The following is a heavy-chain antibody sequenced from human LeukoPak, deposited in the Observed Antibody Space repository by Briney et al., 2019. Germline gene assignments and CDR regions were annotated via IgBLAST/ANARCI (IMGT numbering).Heavy chain of an antibody. CDR2: IYYSGST. J-gene: IGHJ4*02. V-gene: IGHV4-39*06. Sequence: PSETLSLTCTVSGGSISSSSYYWGWIRQPPGKGLEWIGSIYYSGSTYYNPPLKSRVTISVDTSKNQFALKLSSVTAADTAVYYCARGGGPGYSSSWYFDYWGQGTLVTVSS. CDR3: ARGGGPGYSSSWYFDY. D-gene: IGHD6-13*01. CDR1: GGSISSSSYY.